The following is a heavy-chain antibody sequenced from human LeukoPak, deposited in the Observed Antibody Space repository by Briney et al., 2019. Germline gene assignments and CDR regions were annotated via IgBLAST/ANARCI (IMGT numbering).Heavy chain of an antibody. V-gene: IGHV3-30*18. CDR3: TKESATGSCHSFDY. CDR1: GFTFSSHG. CDR2: VSSDGGTT. J-gene: IGHJ4*02. D-gene: IGHD1-26*01. Sequence: GTSLRLSCAASGFTFSSHGIHWVRRAPGKGLEWVAVVSSDGGTTYYADSVKGRFTISRDNSKNTLYLQMNSLRGEDTAIYYCTKESATGSCHSFDYWGQGTLVTVSS.